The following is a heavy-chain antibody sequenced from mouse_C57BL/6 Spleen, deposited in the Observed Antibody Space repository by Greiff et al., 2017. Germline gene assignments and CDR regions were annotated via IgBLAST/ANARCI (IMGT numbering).Heavy chain of an antibody. V-gene: IGHV1-42*01. D-gene: IGHD2-1*01. Sequence: EVQLQQSGPELVKPGASVKISCKASGYSFTGYYMNWVKQSPEKSLEWIGEINPSTGGTTYNQKFKAKATLTVDKSSSTAYMQLKSLTSEDSAVYYCARDYGNYGYFDVWGTGTTVTVSS. CDR1: GYSFTGYY. CDR2: INPSTGGT. J-gene: IGHJ1*03. CDR3: ARDYGNYGYFDV.